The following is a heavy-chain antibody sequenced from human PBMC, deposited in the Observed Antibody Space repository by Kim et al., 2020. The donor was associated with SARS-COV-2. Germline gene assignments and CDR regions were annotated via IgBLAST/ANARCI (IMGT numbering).Heavy chain of an antibody. Sequence: GGSLRLSCAASGFTFSSYAMSWVRQAPGKGLEWVSAISGSGGSTYYADSVKGRFTISRDNSKNTLYLQMNSLRAEDTAVYYCAKDHGGIVVLSFLIVGAMDYWGQGTLVTVSS. D-gene: IGHD1-26*01. V-gene: IGHV3-23*01. J-gene: IGHJ4*02. CDR2: ISGSGGST. CDR1: GFTFSSYA. CDR3: AKDHGGIVVLSFLIVGAMDY.